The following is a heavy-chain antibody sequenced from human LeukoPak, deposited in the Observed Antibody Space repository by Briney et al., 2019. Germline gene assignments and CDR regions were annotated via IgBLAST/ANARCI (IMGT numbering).Heavy chain of an antibody. CDR2: ISYDGSNK. V-gene: IGHV3-30*04. CDR3: AREYSSGWYGDYYYGMDV. J-gene: IGHJ6*02. Sequence: AGGSLRLSCAASGFTSSSYAMHWVRQAPGKGLEWVAVISYDGSNKYYADSVKGRFTISRDNSKNTLYLQMNSLRAEDTAVYYCAREYSSGWYGDYYYGMDVWGQGTTVTVSS. CDR1: GFTSSSYA. D-gene: IGHD6-19*01.